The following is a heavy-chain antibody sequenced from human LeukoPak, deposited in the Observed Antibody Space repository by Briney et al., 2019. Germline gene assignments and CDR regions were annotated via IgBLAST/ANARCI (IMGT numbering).Heavy chain of an antibody. CDR2: IDYSGST. D-gene: IGHD6-13*01. V-gene: IGHV4-39*01. CDR3: ARHAGGIAAAGTRPFDY. CDR1: GASFSTTSYY. Sequence: SETLSLTCTVSGASFSTTSYYWGWIRQPPGKGLEWIGSIDYSGSTYYNPSLRSRVTMSVDTSKNQFSLKLSSVTAADTAEYYRARHAGGIAAAGTRPFDYWGQGTLVTVSS. J-gene: IGHJ4*02.